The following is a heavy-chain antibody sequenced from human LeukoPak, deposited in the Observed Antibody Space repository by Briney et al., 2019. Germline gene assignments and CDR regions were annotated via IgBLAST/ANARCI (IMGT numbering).Heavy chain of an antibody. V-gene: IGHV1-3*01. CDR3: ARGAYDYVWGSPPFDP. CDR2: NNAGNGNT. Sequence: ASVKVSCKSSGYTFTTYAIHWVRQAPGQRLEWMGWNNAGNGNTKYSQKFQGRVTMTTDTSTSTAYMELKSLRSDDTAVYYCARGAYDYVWGSPPFDPWGQGTLVTVSS. D-gene: IGHD3-16*01. J-gene: IGHJ5*02. CDR1: GYTFTTYA.